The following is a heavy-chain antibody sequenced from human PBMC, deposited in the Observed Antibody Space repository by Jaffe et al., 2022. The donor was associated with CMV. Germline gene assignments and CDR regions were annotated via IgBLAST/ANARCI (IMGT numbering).Heavy chain of an antibody. Sequence: EVQLLESGGGLVQPGGSLRLSCAASGFTFSSSAMTWVRQAPGRGLEWVSSISSAGSNKYYADSVKGRFTISRDNSKNTLYLQMNSLRADDTALYYCANYDCNNACYRNFESWGQGTLVTVSS. CDR3: ANYDCNNACYRNFES. CDR2: ISSAGSNK. D-gene: IGHD3-16*01. V-gene: IGHV3-23*01. CDR1: GFTFSSSA. J-gene: IGHJ4*02.